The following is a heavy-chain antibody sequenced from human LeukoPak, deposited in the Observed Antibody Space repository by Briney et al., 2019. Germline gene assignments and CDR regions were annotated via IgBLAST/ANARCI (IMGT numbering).Heavy chain of an antibody. Sequence: GGSLRPSCAAPGFTVSSNYMSWVRQAPGKGLEWVSVIYSGGATYYTDSVKGRFTISRDNAKNSLYLQMNSLRAEDTAVYYCARLREIPVFGVVTKSTSYFEYWGQGTLVTVSS. J-gene: IGHJ4*02. CDR1: GFTVSSNY. D-gene: IGHD3-3*01. CDR2: IYSGGAT. CDR3: ARLREIPVFGVVTKSTSYFEY. V-gene: IGHV3-53*01.